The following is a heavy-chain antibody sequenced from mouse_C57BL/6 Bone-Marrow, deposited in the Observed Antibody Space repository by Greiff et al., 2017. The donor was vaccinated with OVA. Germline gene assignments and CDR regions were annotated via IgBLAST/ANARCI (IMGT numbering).Heavy chain of an antibody. D-gene: IGHD1-1*01. CDR2: IHPNSGST. CDR3: ARQDYGSSYPWWYFDV. V-gene: IGHV1-64*01. Sequence: VKLQQPGAELVKPGASVKLSCKASGYTFTSYWMHWVKQRPGQGLEWIGMIHPNSGSTNYNEKFKSKATLTVDKSSSTAYMQLSSLTSEDSAVYYCARQDYGSSYPWWYFDVWGTGTTVTVSS. CDR1: GYTFTSYW. J-gene: IGHJ1*03.